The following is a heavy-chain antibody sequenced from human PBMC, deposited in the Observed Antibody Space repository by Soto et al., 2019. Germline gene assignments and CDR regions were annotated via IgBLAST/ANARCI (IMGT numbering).Heavy chain of an antibody. D-gene: IGHD2-15*01. CDR3: ANGAGTQYHKPRWSHGQYYFDY. Sequence: EVQLLESGGGLVQPGGSLRLSCAASGFTFSRYAMSWVRQAPGKGLEWVSAISGRGGSTYYADSVKGRFTISRDNSKNSLYLQMNRLRAEDTGVYYCANGAGTQYHKPRWSHGQYYFDYWGQGTLVTVSS. CDR1: GFTFSRYA. CDR2: ISGRGGST. V-gene: IGHV3-23*01. J-gene: IGHJ4*02.